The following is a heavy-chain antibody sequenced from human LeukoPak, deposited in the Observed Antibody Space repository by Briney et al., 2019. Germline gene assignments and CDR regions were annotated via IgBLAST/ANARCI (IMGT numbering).Heavy chain of an antibody. D-gene: IGHD2-2*01. J-gene: IGHJ1*01. CDR1: GGSFSGYY. CDR3: SRAEGYCSSTSCSEYFQH. Sequence: SETLSLTCAVYGGSFSGYYWRWIPQPPGKGLEWIGEINHSGSTNYNPSLKSRVTISVDTSKNQFSLKLSSVTAADTAVCYCSRAEGYCSSTSCSEYFQHWGQGTLVTVSS. V-gene: IGHV4-34*01. CDR2: INHSGST.